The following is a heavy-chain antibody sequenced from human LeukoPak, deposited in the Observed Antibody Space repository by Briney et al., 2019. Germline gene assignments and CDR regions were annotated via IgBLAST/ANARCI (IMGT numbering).Heavy chain of an antibody. V-gene: IGHV4-39*01. J-gene: IGHJ4*02. CDR3: ARHKVYGDYFDY. D-gene: IGHD4-17*01. CDR2: IYYSGST. CDR1: GGSISSYY. Sequence: PSETLSLTCTVSGGSISSYYWGWIRQPPGKGPEWIGSIYYSGSTYYNPSLKSRVTISVDTSKNQFSLKLSSVTAADTAVYYCARHKVYGDYFDYWGQGTLVTVS.